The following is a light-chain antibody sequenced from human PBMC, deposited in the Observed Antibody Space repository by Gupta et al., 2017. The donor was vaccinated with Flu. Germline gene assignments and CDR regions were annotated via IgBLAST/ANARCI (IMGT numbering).Light chain of an antibody. CDR2: EVR. CDR3: CSYIGGSSWV. Sequence: SITISCTGTSSDVGGYNLVSWYQQHPAKAPKLMSYEVRKRPSGVSNRFSGSKSGNTASLTIAGLQAEDEADYYCCSYIGGSSWVFGGGTKLTVL. CDR1: SSDVGGYNL. J-gene: IGLJ3*02. V-gene: IGLV2-23*02.